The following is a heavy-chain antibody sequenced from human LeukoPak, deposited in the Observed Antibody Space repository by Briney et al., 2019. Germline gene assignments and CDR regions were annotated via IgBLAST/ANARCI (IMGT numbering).Heavy chain of an antibody. CDR3: ARVAGWHWFDP. J-gene: IGHJ5*02. CDR2: IRPSGDNT. CDR1: GFTFSSYD. Sequence: GGSLRLSCAASGFTFSSYDMTWVRQAPGRGLEWGSSIRPSGDNTYYGDSVKGRFTISRDNSKNTVYLQMNNMRVDDTAVHYCARVAGWHWFDPWGQGTLVTVSS. D-gene: IGHD6-19*01. V-gene: IGHV3-23*01.